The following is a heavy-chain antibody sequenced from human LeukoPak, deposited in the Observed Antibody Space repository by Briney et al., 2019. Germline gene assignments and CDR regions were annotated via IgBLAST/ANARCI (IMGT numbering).Heavy chain of an antibody. V-gene: IGHV1-46*01. CDR1: GYTFTSYY. CDR3: ARDHEYYYGSGSYYPGGCDY. Sequence: ASVKVSCKASGYTFTSYYMHWVRQAPGQGLEWMGIINPSGGSTSYAQKLQGRVTMTRDTSTSTVYMELRSLRSEDTAVYYCARDHEYYYGSGSYYPGGCDYWGQGTLVTVSS. D-gene: IGHD3-10*01. J-gene: IGHJ4*02. CDR2: INPSGGST.